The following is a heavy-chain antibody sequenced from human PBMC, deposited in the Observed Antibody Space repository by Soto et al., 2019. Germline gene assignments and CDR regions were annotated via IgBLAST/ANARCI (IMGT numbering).Heavy chain of an antibody. Sequence: EVQLVESGGGLVQPGGSLRLSCAASGITVSTSYMSWVRQAPGKGLEWVSLTYSGGATYYADSVKGRFSISRDIFNNTVYLQMNSLRAEDTAMYYCATSLLWFGELRSWGQGTLVTVSS. CDR3: ATSLLWFGELRS. V-gene: IGHV3-66*01. D-gene: IGHD3-10*01. J-gene: IGHJ5*02. CDR1: GITVSTSY. CDR2: TYSGGAT.